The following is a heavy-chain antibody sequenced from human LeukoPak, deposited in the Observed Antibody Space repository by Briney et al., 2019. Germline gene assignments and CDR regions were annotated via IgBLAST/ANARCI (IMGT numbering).Heavy chain of an antibody. CDR2: ISYDGSNK. CDR1: GFTFSSYA. D-gene: IGHD3-16*02. Sequence: GRSLRLSCAASGFTFSSYAMHWVRQAPGKGLEWVAVISYDGSNKYYADSVKGRFTISRDNAKNTLYLQMNSLRAEDTAVYYCARVRSTYYDYVWGSYRYDYWGQGTLVTVSS. CDR3: ARVRSTYYDYVWGSYRYDY. J-gene: IGHJ4*02. V-gene: IGHV3-30*04.